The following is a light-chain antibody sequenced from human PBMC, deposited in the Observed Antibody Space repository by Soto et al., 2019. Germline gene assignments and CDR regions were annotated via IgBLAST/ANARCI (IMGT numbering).Light chain of an antibody. V-gene: IGLV3-21*02. CDR1: NIGSQS. CDR2: DDS. Sequence: SYDLTQPPSVSVAPGQTARITCGGNNIGSQSVHWYQQKPGQAPVLVVFDDSDRPSGIPERFSGSNSGNTATLAISRVEAGDEADYYCQVWDSIDDPWVFGGGTKLTVL. CDR3: QVWDSIDDPWV. J-gene: IGLJ3*02.